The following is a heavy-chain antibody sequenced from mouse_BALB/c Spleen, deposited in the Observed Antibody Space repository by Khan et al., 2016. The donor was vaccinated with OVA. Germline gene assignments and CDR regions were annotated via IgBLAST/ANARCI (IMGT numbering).Heavy chain of an antibody. CDR1: GISITSGNYR. CDR3: ARDYGSLYWYFEV. D-gene: IGHD1-1*01. J-gene: IGHJ1*01. Sequence: EVQLQESGPGLVKPSQTVSLTCTVTGISITSGNYRWSWIRQFPGNKLEWIGNIYYSGTVTYNPSLTSRTTITRDTSKNQFFLDMNYLTAEDTATYYGARDYGSLYWYFEVWGAGTTVTVSS. V-gene: IGHV3-5*02. CDR2: IYYSGTV.